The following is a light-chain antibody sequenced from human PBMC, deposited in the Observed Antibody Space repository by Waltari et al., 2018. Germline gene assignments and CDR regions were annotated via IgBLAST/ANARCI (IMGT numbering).Light chain of an antibody. CDR1: SSNFGAGYD. V-gene: IGLV1-40*01. CDR3: QSFDSSLSASV. CDR2: GNT. J-gene: IGLJ3*02. Sequence: QSVLTQPPSMSGAPGQKVTIPCTGGSSNFGAGYDVHWYQQFPGTAPKLLIFGNTNRRSGVACRFSGSRSCTSASLAIAGLQSEEEAVYYCQSFDSSLSASVFGGGTKLTVL.